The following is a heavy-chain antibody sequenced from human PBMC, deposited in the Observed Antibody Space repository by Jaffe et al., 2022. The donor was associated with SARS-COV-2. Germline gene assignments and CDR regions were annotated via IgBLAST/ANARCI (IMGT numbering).Heavy chain of an antibody. CDR2: IDLNNGNT. J-gene: IGHJ4*02. Sequence: QVQLVQSGAEVKKPGASVKISCKASGFTFTNFHIHWVRQAPGQGLEWMGIIDLNNGNTAYAQKFQGRVTMTRDTSTGTGYMELSSLTSEDTAVYYCARDLGGSWSIDYWGQGTLVTVSS. D-gene: IGHD3-16*01. V-gene: IGHV1-46*01. CDR1: GFTFTNFH. CDR3: ARDLGGSWSIDY.